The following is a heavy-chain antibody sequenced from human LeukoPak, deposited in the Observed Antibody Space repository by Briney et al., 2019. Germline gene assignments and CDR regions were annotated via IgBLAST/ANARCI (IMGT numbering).Heavy chain of an antibody. J-gene: IGHJ1*01. CDR3: AGLKYYYDSSGYRAEYFQH. Sequence: PSETLSLTCTVSGGSISSSSYYWGWIRQPPGKGLEWIGSIYYSGSTYYNPSLKSRVTMSIDTSKNQFSLNLRSVTAADTAVYYCAGLKYYYDSSGYRAEYFQHWGQGTLVTVSS. D-gene: IGHD3-22*01. V-gene: IGHV4-39*07. CDR2: IYYSGST. CDR1: GGSISSSSYY.